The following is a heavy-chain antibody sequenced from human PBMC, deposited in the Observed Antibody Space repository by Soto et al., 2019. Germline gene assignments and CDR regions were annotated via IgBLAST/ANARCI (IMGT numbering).Heavy chain of an antibody. V-gene: IGHV1-69*02. J-gene: IGHJ5*02. CDR2: IIPILGIA. D-gene: IGHD2-2*01. CDR3: ARCWAEGYCSSTSCCWFDP. Sequence: ASVKVSCKASGGTFSSYTISWVRQAPGQGLEWMGRIIPILGIANYAQKFQGRVTITADKSTSTAYMELSSLRSEDTAVYYCARCWAEGYCSSTSCCWFDPWGQGTLVTVSS. CDR1: GGTFSSYT.